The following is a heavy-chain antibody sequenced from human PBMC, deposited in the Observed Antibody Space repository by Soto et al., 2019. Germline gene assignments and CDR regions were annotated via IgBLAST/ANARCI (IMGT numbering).Heavy chain of an antibody. CDR2: INPSGGAT. Sequence: ASVKVSCKASGYTFTSFYMNWVRQAPGQGLEWMGKINPSGGATTYAQKFHGRVTMTTDTSTSTAHMELRSLRSDDTAVYYCAREGSTIRNYDYYYYGMDVWGQGTTVTVSS. D-gene: IGHD5-12*01. J-gene: IGHJ6*02. CDR3: AREGSTIRNYDYYYYGMDV. CDR1: GYTFTSFY. V-gene: IGHV1-46*01.